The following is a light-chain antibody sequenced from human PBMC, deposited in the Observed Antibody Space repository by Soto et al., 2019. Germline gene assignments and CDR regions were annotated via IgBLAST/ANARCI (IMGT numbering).Light chain of an antibody. CDR2: DVS. V-gene: IGLV2-14*01. CDR3: TSYTTSNTRQIV. CDR1: SSDVGGYNY. J-gene: IGLJ1*01. Sequence: QSVLTQPASGSGSPGQSITISCTGTSSDVGGYNYASWYQQHPGKAPKFMIYDVSNRPSGVSNRFSGSKSGNTASLTISGLQAEDEADYYCTSYTTSNTRQIVFGTGTKVTVL.